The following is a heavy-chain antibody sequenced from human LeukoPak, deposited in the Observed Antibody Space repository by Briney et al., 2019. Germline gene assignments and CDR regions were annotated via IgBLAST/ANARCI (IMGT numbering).Heavy chain of an antibody. D-gene: IGHD3-3*01. CDR3: ARVFRGAVTSNWFDP. J-gene: IGHJ5*02. CDR1: GASMNGHY. CDR2: ISDSGST. Sequence: SETLSLTCSVSGASMNGHYWTWIRLSPGKGLEWIGYISDSGSTSYNPSLRSRVIMALEASKTEFSLRLNSVSVADTAVYYCARVFRGAVTSNWFDPWGQGTLVTVSS. V-gene: IGHV4-59*11.